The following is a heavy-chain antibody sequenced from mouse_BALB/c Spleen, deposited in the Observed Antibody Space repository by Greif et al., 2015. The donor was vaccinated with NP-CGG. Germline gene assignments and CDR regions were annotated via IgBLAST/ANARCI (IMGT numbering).Heavy chain of an antibody. Sequence: EVQLQQSGGGLVQPGGSLRLSCATSGFTFTDYYMSWVRQPPGKALEWLGFIRNKANGYTTEYSASVKGRFTISRGNSQSILYLQMNTLRAEDSATYYCARDGDYGYYAMDYWGQGTSVTVSS. D-gene: IGHD1-2*01. CDR3: ARDGDYGYYAMDY. J-gene: IGHJ4*01. CDR1: GFTFTDYY. CDR2: IRNKANGYTT. V-gene: IGHV7-3*02.